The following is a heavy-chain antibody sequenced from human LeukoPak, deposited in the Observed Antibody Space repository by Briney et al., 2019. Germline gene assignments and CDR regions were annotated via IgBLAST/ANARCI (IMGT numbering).Heavy chain of an antibody. CDR1: GGSIRSSYYY. V-gene: IGHV4-39*02. Sequence: SETLSLTCTVSGGSIRSSYYYWGWIRQPPGKGLEWIGSIYDSGSTYYNPSLKSRVTISVDTSKNQLSLKLNSVTAADTAVYYCARDVKVWYAHYYDSSGSNWFDPWGQGTLVTVSS. CDR3: ARDVKVWYAHYYDSSGSNWFDP. CDR2: IYDSGST. J-gene: IGHJ5*02. D-gene: IGHD3-22*01.